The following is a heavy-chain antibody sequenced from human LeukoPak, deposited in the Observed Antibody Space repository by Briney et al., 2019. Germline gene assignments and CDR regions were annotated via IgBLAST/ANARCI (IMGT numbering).Heavy chain of an antibody. V-gene: IGHV4-39*07. CDR3: ARVGEYCSGGSCYGFGRYFDY. CDR2: IYYSGST. CDR1: GGSISSSRYY. D-gene: IGHD2-15*01. Sequence: SETLSLTCTVSGGSISSSRYYWGWIRQPPGKGLEWIGSIYYSGSTYYNPSLKSRVTISEDTSKNQFSLKLSSVSAADTDVYYCARVGEYCSGGSCYGFGRYFDYWGQGTLVTVSS. J-gene: IGHJ4*02.